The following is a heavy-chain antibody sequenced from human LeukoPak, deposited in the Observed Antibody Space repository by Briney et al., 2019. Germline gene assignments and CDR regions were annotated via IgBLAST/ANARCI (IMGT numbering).Heavy chain of an antibody. Sequence: GGSLRLSCAASGFTLSSFPMSGVPQAPGGGRQWVSGITGRGGNTYYPVSVEGRLTISRDNSKNTLSLQMDSLRAEDTAIYYYARDRAAFDSWGQGTLVSVSS. J-gene: IGHJ4*02. CDR3: ARDRAAFDS. CDR1: GFTLSSFP. D-gene: IGHD6-25*01. V-gene: IGHV3-23*01. CDR2: ITGRGGNT.